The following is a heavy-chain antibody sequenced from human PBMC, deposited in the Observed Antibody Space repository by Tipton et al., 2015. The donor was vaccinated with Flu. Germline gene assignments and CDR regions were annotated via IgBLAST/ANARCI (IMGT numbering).Heavy chain of an antibody. CDR1: GYTFTGYY. J-gene: IGHJ4*02. V-gene: IGHV1-2*06. D-gene: IGHD3-16*02. CDR3: ARGIRAEGYPDY. Sequence: VQLVQSGAEVQKPGASVKVSCKTSGYTFTGYYMHWVRQAPGQGLEWMGRITANTGNTNYAQKFQGRVTMTRDPSISTAYMELSRLRSDDTAVYFCARGIRAEGYPDYWGQGTLVTVSS. CDR2: ITANTGNT.